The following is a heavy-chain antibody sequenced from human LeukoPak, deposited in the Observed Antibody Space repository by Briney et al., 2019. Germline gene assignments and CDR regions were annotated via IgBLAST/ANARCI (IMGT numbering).Heavy chain of an antibody. CDR3: ARTSRYYYYMDV. D-gene: IGHD2-2*01. CDR2: INHSGST. J-gene: IGHJ6*03. CDR1: GVSFSGYY. Sequence: SETLSLTCAVYGVSFSGYYWSWIRQPPGKGLEWIGEINHSGSTNYNPSLKSRVTISVDTSKNQFSLKLSSVTAADTAVYYCARTSRYYYYMDVWGKGTTVTVSS. V-gene: IGHV4-34*01.